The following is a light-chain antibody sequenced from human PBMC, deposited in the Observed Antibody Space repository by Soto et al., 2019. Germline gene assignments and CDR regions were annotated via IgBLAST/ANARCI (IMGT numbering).Light chain of an antibody. J-gene: IGKJ2*01. CDR1: QSLLHRNGYSS. V-gene: IGKV2-28*01. CDR3: MQALQTPYS. CDR2: LAS. Sequence: DIVMTQSPLSLPVSPGEPASISCRSSQSLLHRNGYSSLDWYLQKPGQSPRLLISLASTRASGVPDKFSASGSGTVFTLKISRVEAEDVGIYYCMQALQTPYSFGQGSKLEI.